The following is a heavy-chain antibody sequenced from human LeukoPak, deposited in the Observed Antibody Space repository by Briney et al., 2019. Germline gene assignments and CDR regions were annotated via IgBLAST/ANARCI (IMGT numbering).Heavy chain of an antibody. V-gene: IGHV4-61*10. J-gene: IGHJ3*02. D-gene: IGHD3-10*01. CDR1: GGPVRSASYY. Sequence: PSETLSLTSTVSGGPVRSASYYWSWIRQPAGKGLEWIGRIYTSASTYYNPSLKSRVTMSLDTSRNQFSLKLSSVTAADTAVYYCARENYGSGSYSKGPDAFDIWGQGTMVTVSS. CDR2: IYTSAST. CDR3: ARENYGSGSYSKGPDAFDI.